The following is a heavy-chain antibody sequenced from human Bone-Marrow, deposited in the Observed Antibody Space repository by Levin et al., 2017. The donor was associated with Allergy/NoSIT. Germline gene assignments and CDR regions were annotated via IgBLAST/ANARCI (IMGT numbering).Heavy chain of an antibody. D-gene: IGHD3-10*01. J-gene: IGHJ4*02. CDR1: GFTVSSNY. V-gene: IGHV3-53*01. CDR3: ARGWFGELLSH. Sequence: GESLKISCAASGFTVSSNYMSWVRQAPGKGPEWVSVIYSGGSTYYADSVKGRFTISRDNYKNTLYHQMNSLRAEDTAVYYCARGWFGELLSHWGQGTLVTVSS. CDR2: IYSGGST.